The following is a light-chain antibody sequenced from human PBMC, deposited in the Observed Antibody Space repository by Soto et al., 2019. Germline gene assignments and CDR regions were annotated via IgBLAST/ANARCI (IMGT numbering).Light chain of an antibody. CDR2: DAS. V-gene: IGKV3-11*01. CDR3: HLYGSSPQT. J-gene: IGKJ1*01. Sequence: EIVLTQSPATLSLSPGERATLSCRASQSVSSYLAWYQQKPGQAPRLLIYDASNRATGIPARFSGSGSGTDYTLTISILEPEDFAVYYCHLYGSSPQTFGQGTKVEIK. CDR1: QSVSSY.